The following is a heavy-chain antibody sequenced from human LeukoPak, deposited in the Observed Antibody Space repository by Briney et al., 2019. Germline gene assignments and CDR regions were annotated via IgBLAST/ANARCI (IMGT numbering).Heavy chain of an antibody. CDR1: GYTFTNYA. V-gene: IGHV1-18*01. D-gene: IGHD1-26*01. CDR3: ARALRVIVGAARPFDC. J-gene: IGHJ4*02. CDR2: ISAYNGNI. Sequence: ASVKDSCKASGYTFTNYAISWARQAPGQGLEWMGWISAYNGNINYAQKLQGRVTVTTDTSTTTAYMELRSLRSDDTAVYYCARALRVIVGAARPFDCWVEGSLVTVS.